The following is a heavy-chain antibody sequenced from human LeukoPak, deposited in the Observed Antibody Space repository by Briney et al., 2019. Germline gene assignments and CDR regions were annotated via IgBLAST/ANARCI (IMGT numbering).Heavy chain of an antibody. CDR2: ISDSGVGT. D-gene: IGHD6-6*01. V-gene: IGHV3-23*01. Sequence: GGSLRLSCAASGSTFSAYAISWVRQAPGKGLEWVSGISDSGVGTYYADSVKGRFTISGDISKSTLYLQMSSLRAEDTAVYYCAKLVGQSSGRSRGYMDVWGKGTTVTVSS. J-gene: IGHJ6*03. CDR1: GSTFSAYA. CDR3: AKLVGQSSGRSRGYMDV.